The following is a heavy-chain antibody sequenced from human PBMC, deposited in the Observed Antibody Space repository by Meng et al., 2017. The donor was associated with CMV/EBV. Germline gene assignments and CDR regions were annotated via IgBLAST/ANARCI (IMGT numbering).Heavy chain of an antibody. CDR3: AREGDCSSTSCPYDCYGMDV. CDR2: LSAYNGNT. V-gene: IGHV1-18*01. Sequence: ASVKVSCKASGYTFTSYGISWVRQAPGQGLEWMGWLSAYNGNTNYAQKLQGRVTMTTDTSTSTAYMELRSLRSDDTAVYYCAREGDCSSTSCPYDCYGMDVWGQGTTVTVSS. D-gene: IGHD2-2*01. CDR1: GYTFTSYG. J-gene: IGHJ6*02.